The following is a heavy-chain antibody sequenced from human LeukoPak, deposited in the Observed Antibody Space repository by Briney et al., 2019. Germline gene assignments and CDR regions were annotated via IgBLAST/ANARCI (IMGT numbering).Heavy chain of an antibody. Sequence: ASVKVSCKASGYTFTSYDINWVRQATGQGLEWMGWMNPNSGNTGYAQKFQGRVTMTRNTSISRAYMELSSLRSEDTAVYYCARVHGYCSSTSCYIYYYYYGMDVWGQGTTVTVSS. D-gene: IGHD2-2*02. CDR2: MNPNSGNT. V-gene: IGHV1-8*01. CDR1: GYTFTSYD. J-gene: IGHJ6*02. CDR3: ARVHGYCSSTSCYIYYYYYGMDV.